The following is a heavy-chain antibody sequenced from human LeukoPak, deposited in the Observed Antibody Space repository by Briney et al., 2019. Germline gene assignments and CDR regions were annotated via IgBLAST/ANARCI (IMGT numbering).Heavy chain of an antibody. CDR2: IRYDGSHK. Sequence: GGSLRLSCAASGFTFSSCGMHWVRQAPGKGLEWVAFIRYDGSHKYYADSVKGRFTISRDNSKNTLYLQMNSLRAEDTAMYYCEKGPKFGADFDYWGQGTLVTVSS. CDR3: EKGPKFGADFDY. V-gene: IGHV3-30*02. J-gene: IGHJ4*02. CDR1: GFTFSSCG. D-gene: IGHD3-16*01.